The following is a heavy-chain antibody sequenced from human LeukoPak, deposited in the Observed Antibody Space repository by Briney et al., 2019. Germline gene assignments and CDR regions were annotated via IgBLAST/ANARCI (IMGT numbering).Heavy chain of an antibody. V-gene: IGHV3-9*03. CDR3: AKDSSSWLEYYFDY. Sequence: GGSLRLSCAASGFTFDDYAMHWVRRAPGKGLEWVSGISWNSGSIGYADSVKGRFTISRDNAKNSLYLQMNSLRAEDMALYYCAKDSSSWLEYYFDYWGQGTLVTVSS. CDR2: ISWNSGSI. J-gene: IGHJ4*02. CDR1: GFTFDDYA. D-gene: IGHD6-13*01.